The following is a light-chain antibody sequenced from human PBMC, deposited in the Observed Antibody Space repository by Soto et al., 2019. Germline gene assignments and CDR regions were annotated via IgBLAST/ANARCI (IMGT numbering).Light chain of an antibody. V-gene: IGKV3-20*01. J-gene: IGKJ5*01. CDR3: QQYGSSPPIT. Sequence: EIVLTQSPGTLSLSPGERATLSCRASPSVSSSYLAWYQQTPGQAPRLLIYGASSRATGIPDRFSGSGSGTDFTLTISRLELEDFAVYYCQQYGSSPPITFGQGTRLEIK. CDR2: GAS. CDR1: PSVSSSY.